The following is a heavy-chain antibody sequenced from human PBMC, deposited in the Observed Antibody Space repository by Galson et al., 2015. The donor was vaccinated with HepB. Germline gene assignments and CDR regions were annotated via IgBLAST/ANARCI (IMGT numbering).Heavy chain of an antibody. V-gene: IGHV3-9*01. CDR1: GFTFDDYA. D-gene: IGHD6-19*01. CDR2: ISWNSGSI. Sequence: SLRLSCAASGFTFDDYAMHWVRHAPGKGLEWVSGISWNSGSIGYADSVKGRFTISRDNAKNSLYLQMNGLRAEDTALYYCAKDQSSGWALDYWGQGTLVTVSS. J-gene: IGHJ4*02. CDR3: AKDQSSGWALDY.